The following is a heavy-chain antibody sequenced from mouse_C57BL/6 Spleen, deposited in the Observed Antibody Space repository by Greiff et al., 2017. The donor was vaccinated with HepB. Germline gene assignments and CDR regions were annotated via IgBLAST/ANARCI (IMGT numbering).Heavy chain of an antibody. V-gene: IGHV5-17*01. CDR3: ASYYGSSYPGFDV. J-gene: IGHJ1*03. D-gene: IGHD1-1*01. CDR2: ISSGSSTI. CDR1: GFTFSDYG. Sequence: EVNVVESGGGLVKPGGSLKLSCAASGFTFSDYGMHWVRQAPEKGLEWVAYISSGSSTIYYADTVKGRFTISRDNAKNTLFLQMTSLRSEDTAMYYCASYYGSSYPGFDVWGTGTTVTVSS.